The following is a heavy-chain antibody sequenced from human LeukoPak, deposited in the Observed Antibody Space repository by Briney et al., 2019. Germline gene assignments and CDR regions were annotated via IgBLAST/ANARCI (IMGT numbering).Heavy chain of an antibody. D-gene: IGHD3-10*01. CDR1: GGSIGSNY. CDR3: AREDSYYYGSGSYPFDY. V-gene: IGHV3-21*01. J-gene: IGHJ4*02. CDR2: ISSSSSYI. Sequence: ETLSLTCTVSGGSIGSNYWSWIRQPPGKGLEWVSSISSSSSYIYYADSVKGRFTISRDNAKNSLYLQMNSLRAEDTAVYYCAREDSYYYGSGSYPFDYWGQGTLVTVSS.